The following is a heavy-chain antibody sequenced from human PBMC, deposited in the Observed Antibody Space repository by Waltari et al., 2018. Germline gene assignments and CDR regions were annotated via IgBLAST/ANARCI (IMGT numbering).Heavy chain of an antibody. CDR2: IIPTCGTA. Sequence: QVQLVQSGAEVKKPGSSVKVSCKASGGTFSSYAISWVRQAPGQGLEWMGRIIPTCGTAKYAQKVQGRVTITADESTSTAYMELSSLRSEDTAVYYCAVIPYQWEDAFDIWGQGTMVTVSS. D-gene: IGHD1-26*01. CDR1: GGTFSSYA. V-gene: IGHV1-69*15. CDR3: AVIPYQWEDAFDI. J-gene: IGHJ3*02.